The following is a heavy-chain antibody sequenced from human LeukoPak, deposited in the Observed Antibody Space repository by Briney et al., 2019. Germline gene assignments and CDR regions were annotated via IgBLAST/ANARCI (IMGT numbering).Heavy chain of an antibody. Sequence: GRSLRLSCAASGFTLGNYAMHWVRQAPGKGLEWVAVISNDGNDKYHAESVKGRFTISRDNAKNSLSLQMNSLRAEDTALYYCARDSKRTYYYDNSGYPDAFDIWGQGTMVTVSS. D-gene: IGHD3-22*01. CDR1: GFTLGNYA. CDR2: ISNDGNDK. J-gene: IGHJ3*02. V-gene: IGHV3-30-3*01. CDR3: ARDSKRTYYYDNSGYPDAFDI.